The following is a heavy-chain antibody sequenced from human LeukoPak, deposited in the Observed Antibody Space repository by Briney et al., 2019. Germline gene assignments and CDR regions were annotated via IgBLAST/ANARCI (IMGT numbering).Heavy chain of an antibody. V-gene: IGHV3-23*01. CDR1: GFTISSYA. J-gene: IGHJ4*02. CDR2: ISGSGGST. CDR3: AKGYYDYVWGSYYFDY. Sequence: GGSLRLSCAASGFTISSYAMSWVRQAPGKGLEWVSAISGSGGSTYYEDSVKGRFTISRDNSRATMYLQMNSLRAEDTAVYYCAKGYYDYVWGSYYFDYGGQGTLPTVSS. D-gene: IGHD3-16*01.